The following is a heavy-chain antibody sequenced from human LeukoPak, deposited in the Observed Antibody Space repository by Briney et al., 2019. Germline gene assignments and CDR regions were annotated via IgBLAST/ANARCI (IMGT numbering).Heavy chain of an antibody. V-gene: IGHV4-30-2*01. J-gene: IGHJ6*03. D-gene: IGHD3-16*01. CDR1: GGSISSGDHY. CDR2: MFHSGNT. Sequence: SETLSLTCSVSGGSISSGDHYWNWIRQPPGKGLEWIGYMFHSGNTYFNPSLRSRVTISGDRSKNQFSLNLTSVTAADTAVYFYARGLVLPPATKKYYYMDVWGSGTTVTVSS. CDR3: ARGLVLPPATKKYYYMDV.